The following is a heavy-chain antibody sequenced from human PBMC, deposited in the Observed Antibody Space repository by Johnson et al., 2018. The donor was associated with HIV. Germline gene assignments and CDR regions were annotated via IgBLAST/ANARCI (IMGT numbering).Heavy chain of an antibody. CDR2: INSNGGST. D-gene: IGHD1-7*01. V-gene: IGHV3-53*01. Sequence: VQLVESGGGVVQPGGSLRVSCAASGCTVSNNYMSRVRQAPGKGLEWVSGINSNGGSTVYADSVKGRFTISRDNSKNTLYLQMNSLRAEDTAGYYCARDRAWNYEGAFDIWGQGTMVTVSS. CDR1: GCTVSNNY. J-gene: IGHJ3*02. CDR3: ARDRAWNYEGAFDI.